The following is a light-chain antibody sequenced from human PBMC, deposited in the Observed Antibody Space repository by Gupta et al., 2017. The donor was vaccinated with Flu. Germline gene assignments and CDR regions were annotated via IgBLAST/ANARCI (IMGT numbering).Light chain of an antibody. CDR3: QQYNDWPPLFT. CDR1: QTVHRN. J-gene: IGKJ2*01. V-gene: IGKV3-15*01. Sequence: RATLSCRASQTVHRNLAWYQQLPGQAPRLLIYGASTRATGITDKFSGSRSGTEFTLTISSLQSEDFAIYYCQQYNDWPPLFTFGQGTKLEIK. CDR2: GAS.